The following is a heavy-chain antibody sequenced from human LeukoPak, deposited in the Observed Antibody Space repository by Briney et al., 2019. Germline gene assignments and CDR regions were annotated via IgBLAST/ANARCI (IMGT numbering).Heavy chain of an antibody. CDR2: FDPEEGER. V-gene: IGHV1-24*01. Sequence: ASVKVSCKVSGYTLTEFAIHWVRQAPGKGLEWMGGFDPEEGERIYAQKFQGRVTMTEDTSTDTAYMELSSLRSEDTAVYYCATHTRPLVGANDGDDYWGQGTLVTVSS. D-gene: IGHD1-26*01. CDR1: GYTLTEFA. J-gene: IGHJ4*02. CDR3: ATHTRPLVGANDGDDY.